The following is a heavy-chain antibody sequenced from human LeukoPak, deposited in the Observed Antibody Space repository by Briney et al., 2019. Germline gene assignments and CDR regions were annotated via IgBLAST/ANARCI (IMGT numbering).Heavy chain of an antibody. V-gene: IGHV3-7*01. Sequence: PGGSLRLSCAASGFTFSSYWMSWVRQAPGKGLEWVANIKQDGSETYYVDSVKGRFTISRDNAKNSLYLQMNSLRAEDTAVYYCARADMIIFGGASDHWGQGTLVTVSS. CDR3: ARADMIIFGGASDH. CDR1: GFTFSSYW. CDR2: IKQDGSET. J-gene: IGHJ4*02. D-gene: IGHD3-16*01.